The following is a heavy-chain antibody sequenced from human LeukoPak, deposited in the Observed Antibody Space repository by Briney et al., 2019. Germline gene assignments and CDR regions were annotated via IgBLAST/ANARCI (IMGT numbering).Heavy chain of an antibody. CDR2: ISSSSSYI. Sequence: GGSLRLSCAASGFTFSSYSMNWVRQAPGKGLEWVSSISSSSSYIYYADSVKGRFTISRDNAKNSLYLQMNSPRAEDTAVYYCARREGRQWFHFDYWGQGTLVTVSS. V-gene: IGHV3-21*01. CDR3: ARREGRQWFHFDY. D-gene: IGHD2-8*01. J-gene: IGHJ4*02. CDR1: GFTFSSYS.